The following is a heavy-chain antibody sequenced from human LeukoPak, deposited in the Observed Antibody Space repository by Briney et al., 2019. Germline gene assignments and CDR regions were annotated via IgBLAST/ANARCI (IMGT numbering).Heavy chain of an antibody. V-gene: IGHV3-23*01. CDR2: ISGSGGST. J-gene: IGHJ4*02. CDR3: AKLSTIFGVGTSDY. D-gene: IGHD3-3*01. CDR1: GFTFSSYA. Sequence: GSLRLSCAASGFTFSSYAMSWVRQAPGKGLEWVSAISGSGGSTYYADSVKGRFTISRDNSKNTLYLQMNSLRAEDTAVYYCAKLSTIFGVGTSDYWGQGTLVTVSS.